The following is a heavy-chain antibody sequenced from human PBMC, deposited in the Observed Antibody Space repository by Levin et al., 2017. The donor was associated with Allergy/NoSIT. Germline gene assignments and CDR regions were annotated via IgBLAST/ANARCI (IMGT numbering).Heavy chain of an antibody. J-gene: IGHJ4*02. D-gene: IGHD3-10*01. CDR2: ISNIGST. CDR1: GGSISSGDYY. CDR3: ARRSGLRGLMYAFDY. V-gene: IGHV4-30-4*01. Sequence: SCTVSGGSISSGDYYWSWIRQPPGKGLEWIGHISNIGSTNYYPSLKSRVIISADASKNQFSLNLSSVTAADTAVYYCARRSGLRGLMYAFDYWGQGIQVTVSS.